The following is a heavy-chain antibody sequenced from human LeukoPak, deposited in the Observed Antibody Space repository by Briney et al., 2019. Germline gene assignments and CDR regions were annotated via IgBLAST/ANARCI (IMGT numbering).Heavy chain of an antibody. V-gene: IGHV3-23*01. CDR1: GFTFSTYA. Sequence: GGSLRLSCAASGFTFSTYAMSWVRQAPGKGLEWVSGISGRGGYTYYADSVKGRFTISRDNSKKTLYLQMNSLRAEDTAVYYCARVHSSTWYGSYFDYWGQGTLVTVSS. J-gene: IGHJ4*02. D-gene: IGHD6-13*01. CDR3: ARVHSSTWYGSYFDY. CDR2: ISGRGGYT.